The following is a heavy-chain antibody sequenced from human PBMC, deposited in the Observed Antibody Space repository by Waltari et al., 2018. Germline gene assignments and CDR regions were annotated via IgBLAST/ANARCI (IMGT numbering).Heavy chain of an antibody. CDR2: IITPSCAGP. CDR1: GGTFSSYS. Sequence: QVQLVQSGAEVRKPGSSVKVSCRASGGTFSSYSITWVRQAPGQGLEWMGGIITPSCAGPNYAQKFQGRLTITTDASTTTAYMELSSLTSEDTALYYCARHSPRYGGLPMGDFSLFLDYWGQGKLVTVSS. D-gene: IGHD3-16*02. V-gene: IGHV1-69*05. J-gene: IGHJ4*02. CDR3: ARHSPRYGGLPMGDFSLFLDY.